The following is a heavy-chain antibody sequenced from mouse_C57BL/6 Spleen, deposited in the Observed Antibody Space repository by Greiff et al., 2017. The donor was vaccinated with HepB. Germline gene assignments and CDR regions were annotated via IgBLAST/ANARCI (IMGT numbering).Heavy chain of an antibody. CDR2: INPSTGGT. V-gene: IGHV1-42*01. D-gene: IGHD2-4*01. J-gene: IGHJ4*01. CDR3: AREPLYYDYDEGGMDY. Sequence: VQLQQSGPELVKPGASVKISCKASGYSFTGYYMNWVKQSPEKSLEWIGEINPSTGGTTYKQKFKAKATLTVDKSSSTAYLQLKSLTSEDSAVYYCAREPLYYDYDEGGMDYWGQGTSVTVSS. CDR1: GYSFTGYY.